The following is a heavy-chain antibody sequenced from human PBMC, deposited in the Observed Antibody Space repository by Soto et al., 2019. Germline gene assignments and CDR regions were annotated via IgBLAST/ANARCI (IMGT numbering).Heavy chain of an antibody. D-gene: IGHD3-3*01. J-gene: IGHJ6*02. V-gene: IGHV3-49*04. CDR3: TRGDFWSGYFAEPYYYCMEV. CDR1: GFTFGDYA. CDR2: IRSKAYGGTT. Sequence: GGSLRLSCTASGFTFGDYAMSWVRQAPGKGLEWVGFIRSKAYGGTTEYAASVKGRFTISRDDSKSIAYLQLNSLKTEDTAVFYCTRGDFWSGYFAEPYYYCMEVRDQEATVNVSS.